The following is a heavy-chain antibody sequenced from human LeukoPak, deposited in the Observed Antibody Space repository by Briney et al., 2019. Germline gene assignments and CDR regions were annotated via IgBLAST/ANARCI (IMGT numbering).Heavy chain of an antibody. V-gene: IGHV3-48*02. CDR3: ARDFTLGGVIVFDY. CDR1: GFTFSSYS. CDR2: ISSSSSTI. J-gene: IGHJ4*02. Sequence: GGSLRLSCAASGFTFSSYSMNWVRQAPGKGLEWVSYISSSSSTIYYADSVKGRFTISRDNAKNSLYLQMNSLRDEDTAVYYCARDFTLGGVIVFDYWGQGTLVTVSS. D-gene: IGHD3-16*02.